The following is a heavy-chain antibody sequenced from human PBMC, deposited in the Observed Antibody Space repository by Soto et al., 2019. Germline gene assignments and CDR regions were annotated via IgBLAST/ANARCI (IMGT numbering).Heavy chain of an antibody. CDR3: ARRFFFDTLTGYYRGDGMDV. CDR2: IYNSGST. Sequence: QVQLQESGPGLVKPSETLSLTCTVSGGSFSNSYWSWVRQAPGKGLEWIGYIYNSGSTNYNPSLKSRVTISLDTSRNQFSLKLISVTAADTAVYYCARRFFFDTLTGYYRGDGMDVWGPGATVTVSS. CDR1: GGSFSNSY. V-gene: IGHV4-59*01. D-gene: IGHD3-9*01. J-gene: IGHJ6*02.